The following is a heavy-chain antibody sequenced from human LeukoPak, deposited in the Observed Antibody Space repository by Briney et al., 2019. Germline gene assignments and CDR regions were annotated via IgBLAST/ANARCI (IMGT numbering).Heavy chain of an antibody. CDR2: IRSKAYGGTT. D-gene: IGHD3-9*01. Sequence: GGSLRLSCTASGFTFGDYAMSWFRQAPGKGLEWVGFIRSKAYGGTTEYAASVKGRFTISRDDSKSIAYLQMNSLRAEDTALYYCAKGTITIGDWGQGTLVTVSS. V-gene: IGHV3-49*03. CDR1: GFTFGDYA. J-gene: IGHJ4*02. CDR3: AKGTITIGD.